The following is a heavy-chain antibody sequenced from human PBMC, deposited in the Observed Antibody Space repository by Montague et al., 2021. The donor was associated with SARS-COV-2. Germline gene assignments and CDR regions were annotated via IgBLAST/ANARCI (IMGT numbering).Heavy chain of an antibody. CDR3: ARAGEIVGATIISHWFEP. Sequence: TLSLTCTVSGGSISSGSYYWSWIRQPAGKGLEWVGRIYTSGSTXYNPSLESRVTISVDTSKNQFSLKLSSVTAADTAVYYCARAGEIVGATIISHWFEPCGQGTLVTVSS. D-gene: IGHD1-26*01. J-gene: IGHJ5*02. CDR1: GGSISSGSYY. CDR2: IYTSGST. V-gene: IGHV4-61*02.